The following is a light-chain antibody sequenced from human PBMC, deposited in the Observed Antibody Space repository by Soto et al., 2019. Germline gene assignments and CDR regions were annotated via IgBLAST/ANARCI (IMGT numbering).Light chain of an antibody. CDR1: SSDVGGYNY. Sequence: QSVLTQPASVSGSPGQSITISCTGTSSDVGGYNYVSWYQQHPGKAPKLMIYEVSNRPSGVSNRFSGSKSGNTASLTISGLQAEDEADYYCGSYTSSSTDVFGTGTKLTVL. CDR2: EVS. J-gene: IGLJ1*01. CDR3: GSYTSSSTDV. V-gene: IGLV2-14*01.